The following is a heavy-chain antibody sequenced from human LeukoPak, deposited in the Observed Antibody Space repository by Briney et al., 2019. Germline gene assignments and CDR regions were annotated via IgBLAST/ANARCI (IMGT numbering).Heavy chain of an antibody. D-gene: IGHD4-23*01. CDR2: INPNSGGT. CDR1: GYTFTGYY. Sequence: ASVKVSCKASGYTFTGYYMHWVRQAPGQGLEWMGWINPNSGGTNYAQKFQGWVTMTRDTSISTAYMELSRLRSDDTAVYYCARGGNSRFNWFDPWGQGTLVTVSS. V-gene: IGHV1-2*04. CDR3: ARGGNSRFNWFDP. J-gene: IGHJ5*02.